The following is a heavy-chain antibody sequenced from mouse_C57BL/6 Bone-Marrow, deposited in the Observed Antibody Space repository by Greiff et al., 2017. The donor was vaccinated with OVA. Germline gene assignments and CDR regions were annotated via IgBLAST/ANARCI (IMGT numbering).Heavy chain of an antibody. V-gene: IGHV2-5*01. CDR2: IWRGGST. Sequence: VKLMESGPGLVQPSQSLSITCTVSGFSLTSYGVHWVRQSPGKGLEWLGVIWRGGSTDYNAAFMSRLSITKDNSKSQVFFKMNSLQADDTAIYYCAKKPHSFYAMDYWGQGTSVTVSS. CDR3: AKKPHSFYAMDY. J-gene: IGHJ4*01. CDR1: GFSLTSYG. D-gene: IGHD2-12*01.